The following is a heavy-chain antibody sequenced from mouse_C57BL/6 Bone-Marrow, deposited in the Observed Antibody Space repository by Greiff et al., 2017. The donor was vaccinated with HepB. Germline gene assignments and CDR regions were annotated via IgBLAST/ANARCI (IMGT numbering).Heavy chain of an antibody. D-gene: IGHD1-1*01. CDR1: GYTFTDYN. CDR2: INPNNGGT. J-gene: IGHJ1*03. Sequence: EVQLQQSGPELVKPGASVKIPCKASGYTFTDYNMDWVKQSHGKSLEWIGDINPNNGGTIYNQKFKGKATLTVDKSSSTAYMELRSLTSEDTAVYYCARRGFYDYGSSCPYWYFDVWGTGTTVTVSS. CDR3: ARRGFYDYGSSCPYWYFDV. V-gene: IGHV1-18*01.